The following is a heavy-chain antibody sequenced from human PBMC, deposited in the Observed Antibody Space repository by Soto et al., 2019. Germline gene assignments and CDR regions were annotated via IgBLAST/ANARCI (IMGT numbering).Heavy chain of an antibody. CDR1: GYTFTSYG. CDR3: ARVADRKLYSSSLDY. D-gene: IGHD6-13*01. J-gene: IGHJ4*02. V-gene: IGHV1-18*01. Sequence: QVQLVQSGAEVKKPGASVKVSCKASGYTFTSYGISWVRQAPGQGLEWMGWISAYNGNINYAQKLQGRVTMTTDTSTSTAYMELRSLRSDDTAVYYCARVADRKLYSSSLDYWGQGTLVTVSS. CDR2: ISAYNGNI.